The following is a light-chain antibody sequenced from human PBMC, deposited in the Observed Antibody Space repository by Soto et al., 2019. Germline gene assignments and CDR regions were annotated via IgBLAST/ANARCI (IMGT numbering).Light chain of an antibody. CDR2: QAS. J-gene: IGKJ1*01. Sequence: DIQMTQSPSTLSASVGDRVSIACRASQSISRQLAWYQQKPGKAPNLLIYQASNLETGVPSRFTGSGSGTVFTLTSSSLQPDDLATYYCRQYHSYWTFGQGTKVEVK. CDR3: RQYHSYWT. CDR1: QSISRQ. V-gene: IGKV1-5*03.